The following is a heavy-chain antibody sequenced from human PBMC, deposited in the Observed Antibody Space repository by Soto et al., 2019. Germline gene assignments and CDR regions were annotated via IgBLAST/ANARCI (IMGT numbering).Heavy chain of an antibody. CDR1: GFTFSSYD. CDR3: ARSFRGERAFDI. D-gene: IGHD3-10*01. J-gene: IGHJ3*02. V-gene: IGHV3-13*01. Sequence: GGSLRLSCAASGFTFSSYDMHWVRQATGKGLEWVSAIGTAGDTYYPGSVKGRFTISRENAKNSLYLQMNSLRAGDTAVYYCARSFRGERAFDIWGQGTMVTVSS. CDR2: IGTAGDT.